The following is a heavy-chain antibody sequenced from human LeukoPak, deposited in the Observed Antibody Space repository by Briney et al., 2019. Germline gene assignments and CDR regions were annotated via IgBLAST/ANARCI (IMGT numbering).Heavy chain of an antibody. CDR2: INCIGGST. J-gene: IGHJ4*02. Sequence: GGSLRLSCTASGFTFDDYGMSWVRHAPGKGLHLNPGINCIGGSTVYADSVKGRFTISSDNAKNSMYLQMNSLRAEDTDLYYCARATHYYESSGYDYWGQGTLVTVSS. V-gene: IGHV3-20*04. D-gene: IGHD3-22*01. CDR1: GFTFDDYG. CDR3: ARATHYYESSGYDY.